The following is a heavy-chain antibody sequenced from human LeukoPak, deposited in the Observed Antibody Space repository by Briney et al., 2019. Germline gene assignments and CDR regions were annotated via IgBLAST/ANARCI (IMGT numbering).Heavy chain of an antibody. CDR1: GFTFSSYA. CDR2: IYSGGTT. D-gene: IGHD2-2*01. V-gene: IGHV3-23*03. CDR3: AKAPYCSSTSCPPYIDY. J-gene: IGHJ4*02. Sequence: GGSLRLSCAASGFTFSSYAMSWVRQAPGKGLEWVSLIYSGGTTYYADSVKGRFTISRDNSKNTLYLQMNSLRAEDTAVYYCAKAPYCSSTSCPPYIDYWGQGTLVTVSS.